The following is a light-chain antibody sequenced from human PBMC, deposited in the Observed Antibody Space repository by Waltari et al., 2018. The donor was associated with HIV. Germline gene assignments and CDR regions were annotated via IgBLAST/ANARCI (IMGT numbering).Light chain of an antibody. J-gene: IGKJ4*01. Sequence: DIQMTQSPSSVSASVGDRVTITCRASQGVSAWLAWYQQRPGKAPKLLIYAGSSLQSGVPSRFSGSGSRTESTLTISSLQPEDFATYYCQQANSFPPSFGGGTKVENK. CDR3: QQANSFPPS. CDR1: QGVSAW. CDR2: AGS. V-gene: IGKV1D-12*01.